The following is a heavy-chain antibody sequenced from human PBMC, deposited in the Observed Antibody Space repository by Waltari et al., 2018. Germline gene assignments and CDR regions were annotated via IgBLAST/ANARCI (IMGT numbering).Heavy chain of an antibody. CDR1: GYSISSGYY. J-gene: IGHJ3*02. D-gene: IGHD3-10*01. CDR3: ARELLRGVTSGAFDI. CDR2: IYHSGST. V-gene: IGHV4-38-2*02. Sequence: QVQLQESGPGLVKPSETLSLTCTVSGYSISSGYYWGWIRQPPGKGLEWIGSIYHSGSTYYNPSLKSRVTISVDTSKNQFSLKLSSVTAADTAVYYCARELLRGVTSGAFDIWGQGTMVTVSS.